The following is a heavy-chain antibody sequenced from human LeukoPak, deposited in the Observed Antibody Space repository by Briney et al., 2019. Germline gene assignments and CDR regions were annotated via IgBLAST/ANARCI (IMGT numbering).Heavy chain of an antibody. CDR3: ARMWRGIYDFWSGYSLYNYYYGMDV. V-gene: IGHV4-34*01. J-gene: IGHJ6*02. Sequence: SETLSLTCAVYGGSFSGYYWSWIRQPPGKGLEWIGEINHSGSTNYNPSLKSRVTISVDTSKNQFSLKLSSVTAADTAVYYCARMWRGIYDFWSGYSLYNYYYGMDVWGQGTTVTVSS. CDR1: GGSFSGYY. D-gene: IGHD3-3*01. CDR2: INHSGST.